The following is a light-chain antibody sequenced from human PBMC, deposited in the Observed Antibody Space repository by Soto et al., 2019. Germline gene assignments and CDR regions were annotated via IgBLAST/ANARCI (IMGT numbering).Light chain of an antibody. CDR1: QTISSY. Sequence: DIQITQSPSTLSGSVGDRVTITCRASQTISSYLAWYQQKPGKAPKLLIYKASTLKSGVPSRFSGSGSGTEFTLTISSLQPDDFATYYCQHYNSYSEAFGQGTKVDIK. CDR2: KAS. J-gene: IGKJ1*01. CDR3: QHYNSYSEA. V-gene: IGKV1-5*03.